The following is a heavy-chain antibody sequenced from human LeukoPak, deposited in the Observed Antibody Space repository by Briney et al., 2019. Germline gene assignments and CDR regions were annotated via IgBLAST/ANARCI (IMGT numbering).Heavy chain of an antibody. J-gene: IGHJ4*02. CDR3: ARDFIWFGAGGGDY. Sequence: GGSLRLSCAASGFTFSSYWMSWVRQAPGKGLEWVANIKQDGSEKYYVDSVKGRFIISRDNAKNSLYLQMNSLRAEDTAVYYCARDFIWFGAGGGDYWGQGTLVTVSS. V-gene: IGHV3-7*01. CDR1: GFTFSSYW. CDR2: IKQDGSEK. D-gene: IGHD3-10*01.